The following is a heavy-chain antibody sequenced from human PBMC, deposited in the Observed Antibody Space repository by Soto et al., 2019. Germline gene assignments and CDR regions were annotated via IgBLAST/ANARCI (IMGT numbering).Heavy chain of an antibody. J-gene: IGHJ4*02. D-gene: IGHD6-19*01. Sequence: PGGSLRLSCAASGFTFSSYSMNWVRQAPGKGLEWVSSISSSSSYIYYADSVKGRFTISRDNAKNSLYLQMNSLRAEDTAVYYCAREVAGSGWEYYFDYWGQGTLVTVSS. CDR3: AREVAGSGWEYYFDY. V-gene: IGHV3-21*01. CDR2: ISSSSSYI. CDR1: GFTFSSYS.